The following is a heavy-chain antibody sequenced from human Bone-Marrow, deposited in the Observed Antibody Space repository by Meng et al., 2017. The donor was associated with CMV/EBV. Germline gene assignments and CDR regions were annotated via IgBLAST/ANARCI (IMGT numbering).Heavy chain of an antibody. D-gene: IGHD1-26*01. J-gene: IGHJ6*02. CDR2: INHSGST. Sequence: SETLSLTCAVYGGSFSGYYWSWIRQPPGKGLEWIGEINHSGSTNYNPSLKSRVTISVDTSKNQFSLKLSSVTAADTAVYYCARDHLVGATYYYYGMDVWGQGTTVTVSS. CDR3: ARDHLVGATYYYYGMDV. V-gene: IGHV4-34*01. CDR1: GGSFSGYY.